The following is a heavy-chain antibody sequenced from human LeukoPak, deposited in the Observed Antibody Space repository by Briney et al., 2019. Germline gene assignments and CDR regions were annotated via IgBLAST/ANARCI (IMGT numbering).Heavy chain of an antibody. V-gene: IGHV4-59*08. CDR3: ARHGGTLDYFDS. CDR1: NGSISTYY. CDR2: IYYGGTT. J-gene: IGHJ4*02. D-gene: IGHD1-26*01. Sequence: PLETLSLTCSVSNGSISTYYWSWIRQSPGKGLEWIGYIYYGGTTSYNPSLKRRVTISVHSPKNHFSLRLTSLTAADTALYYCARHGGTLDYFDSWGPGSLVIVSS.